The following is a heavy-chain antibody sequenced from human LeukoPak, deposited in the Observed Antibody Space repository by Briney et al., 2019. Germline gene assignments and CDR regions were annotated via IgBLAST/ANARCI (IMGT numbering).Heavy chain of an antibody. CDR3: ARDPYDSSGYFDY. CDR2: ISYDGSNK. V-gene: IGHV3-30*09. Sequence: PGGSLRLPCAASGFTFSSYAMHWVRQAPGKGLEWVAVISYDGSNKYYADSVKGRFATSRDNSKNTLYLQMNSLRAEDTAVYYCARDPYDSSGYFDYWGQGTLVTVSS. J-gene: IGHJ4*02. CDR1: GFTFSSYA. D-gene: IGHD3-22*01.